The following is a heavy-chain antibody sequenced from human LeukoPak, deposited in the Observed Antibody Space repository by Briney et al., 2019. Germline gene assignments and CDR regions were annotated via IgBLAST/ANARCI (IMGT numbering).Heavy chain of an antibody. D-gene: IGHD2-21*01. J-gene: IGHJ4*02. CDR3: ARGGPVMPRAFFDY. V-gene: IGHV3-48*02. CDR2: ISTSSSTI. Sequence: GGSLRLSCAASGLTFSTYSMNWVRQAPGMGLEWVSYISTSSSTIYYADSVKGRFTISRDNAKNSLYLQMNSLRDEDTAVYYCARGGPVMPRAFFDYWGQGTLVTVSS. CDR1: GLTFSTYS.